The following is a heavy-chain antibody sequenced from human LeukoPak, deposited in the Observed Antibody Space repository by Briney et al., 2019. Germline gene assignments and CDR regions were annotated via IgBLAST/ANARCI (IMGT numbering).Heavy chain of an antibody. D-gene: IGHD3-10*01. CDR2: IDTTTGNP. CDR3: VRGTPTPGMDY. V-gene: IGHV7-4-1*02. Sequence: GASVKVSCKSSGYTSRTYGISWMRQAPGQGLEWMGNIDTTTGNPRYAQDFTGRFVFSLDTSVSTAYLQITSLKADDTAAYYCVRGTPTPGMDYWGQGTQVTVSS. J-gene: IGHJ4*02. CDR1: GYTSRTYG.